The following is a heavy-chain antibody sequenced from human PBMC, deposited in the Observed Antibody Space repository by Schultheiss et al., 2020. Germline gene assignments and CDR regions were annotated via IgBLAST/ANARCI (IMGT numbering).Heavy chain of an antibody. V-gene: IGHV4-34*01. J-gene: IGHJ5*02. D-gene: IGHD3-3*01. CDR1: GGTFSGYY. CDR3: ARGERSYYDFWSGYYKGNWFDP. Sequence: AETLTLTCAVYGGTFSGYYWSWIRQPPGKGLEWIGEINHSGSTNSNPSLKSRVTITVDTSKNQFSLKLSSVTAADTAVYYCARGERSYYDFWSGYYKGNWFDPWGQGTLVTVSS. CDR2: INHSGST.